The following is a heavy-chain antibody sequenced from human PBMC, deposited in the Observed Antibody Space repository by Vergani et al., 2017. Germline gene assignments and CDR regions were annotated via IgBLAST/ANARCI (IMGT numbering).Heavy chain of an antibody. D-gene: IGHD3-9*01. CDR2: IIPIFGTA. V-gene: IGHV1-69*13. Sequence: QVQLVQSGAEVKKPGSSVKVSCKASGGTFSSYAISWVRQAPGQGLEWMGMIIPIFGTANYAQMFQGRVTITADESTSTAYMELISLRSEDTAVYYCARVKYYNLLTGYNLLYFHYWGQGTLVTVSS. J-gene: IGHJ4*02. CDR1: GGTFSSYA. CDR3: ARVKYYNLLTGYNLLYFHY.